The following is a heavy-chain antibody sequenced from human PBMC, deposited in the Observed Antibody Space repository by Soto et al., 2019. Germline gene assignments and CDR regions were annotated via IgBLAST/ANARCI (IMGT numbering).Heavy chain of an antibody. D-gene: IGHD2-2*01. Sequence: PSQTLSLTCAISGDSVSSNSAAWNWIRQSPSRGLEWLGRTYYRSKWYNDYAVSVKSRITINPDTSKNQFSLQLNSVTPEDTAVYYCARDLVEGIVVVPAAREDGMDVWGQGTTVTVSS. V-gene: IGHV6-1*01. J-gene: IGHJ6*02. CDR1: GDSVSSNSAA. CDR3: ARDLVEGIVVVPAAREDGMDV. CDR2: TYYRSKWYN.